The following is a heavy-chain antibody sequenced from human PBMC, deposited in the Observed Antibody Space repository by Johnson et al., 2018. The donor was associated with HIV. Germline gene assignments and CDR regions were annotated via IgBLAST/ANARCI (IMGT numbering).Heavy chain of an antibody. V-gene: IGHV3-23*04. J-gene: IGHJ3*02. CDR3: AKDRAVAGYDAFDI. CDR1: GFTFSSQV. D-gene: IGHD6-19*01. Sequence: VQLVESGGGLVQPGGSLRLSCAASGFTFSSQVMNWVRQAPGKGLEWVSAISGSGGTTYSADSVKGRFTISRDNSKNTLYLQMNSLRAEDTALYYCAKDRAVAGYDAFDIWGQGTMVTVSS. CDR2: ISGSGGTT.